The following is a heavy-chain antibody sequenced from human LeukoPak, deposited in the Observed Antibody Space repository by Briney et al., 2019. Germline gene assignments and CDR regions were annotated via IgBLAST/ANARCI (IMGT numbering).Heavy chain of an antibody. D-gene: IGHD2-15*01. CDR2: INSDGSST. J-gene: IGHJ5*02. CDR3: ARDRGAYCSGGSCYDLNWFDP. CDR1: GFTFSSYW. Sequence: PGGSLRLSCAASGFTFSSYWMHWVRQAPGKGLVWVSRINSDGSSTSYADSVKGRFTISRDNAKNTLYLQMNSLRAEDTAVYYCARDRGAYCSGGSCYDLNWFDPWGQGTLVTVSS. V-gene: IGHV3-74*01.